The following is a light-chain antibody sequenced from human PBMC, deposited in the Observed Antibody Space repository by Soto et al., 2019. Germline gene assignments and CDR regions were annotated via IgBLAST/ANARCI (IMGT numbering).Light chain of an antibody. CDR2: GAS. V-gene: IGKV3-20*01. J-gene: IGKJ1*01. CDR1: QSVSSSS. Sequence: EIELTQSPGTLSLSPGERATLSCRASQSVSSSSLAWYQHKRGQAPRLLIHGASSRATGIPDRFSGSGSGTDFTLTISRLEPEDFAVYYCQQYGGSPRTFGQGTKVDIK. CDR3: QQYGGSPRT.